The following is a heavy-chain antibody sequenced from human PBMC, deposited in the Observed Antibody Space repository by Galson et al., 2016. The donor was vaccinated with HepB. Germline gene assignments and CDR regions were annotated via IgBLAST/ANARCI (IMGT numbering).Heavy chain of an antibody. CDR1: GGSISRYY. V-gene: IGHV4-59*01. CDR3: ARGARPLGPVTHRRGHLDC. Sequence: SETLSLTCTVSGGSISRYYRSWIRQPPGKGLEWIGYVYDSGSTEYNPSRKSRVPISVETSKNQFSLKLGSVTAADTAVYCCARGARPLGPVTHRRGHLDCWGQGTLVTVSS. J-gene: IGHJ4*02. D-gene: IGHD4-17*01. CDR2: VYDSGST.